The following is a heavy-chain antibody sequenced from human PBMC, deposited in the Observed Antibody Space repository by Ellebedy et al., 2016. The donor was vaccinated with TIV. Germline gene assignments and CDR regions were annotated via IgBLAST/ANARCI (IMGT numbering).Heavy chain of an antibody. CDR3: ARDLIGTALHPFNP. CDR2: ISAYNGNT. J-gene: IGHJ5*02. D-gene: IGHD3-22*01. CDR1: GYTFTSYG. Sequence: ASVKVSCXASGYTFTSYGISWVRQAPGQGLEWMGWISAYNGNTNYAQKLQGRVTMTTDTSTSTAYMELRSLRSDDTAVYYCARDLIGTALHPFNPWGQGTLVTVSS. V-gene: IGHV1-18*01.